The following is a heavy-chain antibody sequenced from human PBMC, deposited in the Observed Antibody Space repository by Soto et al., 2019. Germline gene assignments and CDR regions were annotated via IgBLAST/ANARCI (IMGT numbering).Heavy chain of an antibody. V-gene: IGHV3-48*01. J-gene: IGHJ4*02. D-gene: IGHD2-8*01. CDR3: EREIMSYAAY. CDR1: GFTFSSYS. Sequence: EVQLVESGGGLVQSGGSLRLSCAASGFTFSSYSMNWVRQAPGKGLEWVSYISSSSSTIYYADSVKGRFTISRDNAKNSLYLQMSSLRAEDTAVYYCEREIMSYAAYWGQGTLVTVSS. CDR2: ISSSSSTI.